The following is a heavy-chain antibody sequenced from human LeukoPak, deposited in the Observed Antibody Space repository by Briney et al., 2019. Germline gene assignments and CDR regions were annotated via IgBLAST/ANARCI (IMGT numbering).Heavy chain of an antibody. J-gene: IGHJ3*02. D-gene: IGHD3-3*01. CDR2: IYPGDSDT. Sequence: GESLKISCEGSGYSFTNYWIGWVRQMPGKGLEWMGIIYPGDSDTRYSPSFQGQVTISADKSISTAYLQWSSLKASDTAMYYCARKKRITIFGVVKDAFDIWGQGTMVTVSS. V-gene: IGHV5-51*01. CDR3: ARKKRITIFGVVKDAFDI. CDR1: GYSFTNYW.